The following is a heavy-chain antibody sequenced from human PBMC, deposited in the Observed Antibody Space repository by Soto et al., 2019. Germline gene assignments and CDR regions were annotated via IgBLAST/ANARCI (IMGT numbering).Heavy chain of an antibody. V-gene: IGHV1-69*04. J-gene: IGHJ4*02. Sequence: SVKVSCKASGGTFSSYTISWVRQAPGQRLEWMGRIIAYHGIANYAQKFQGRVTITADKSTSTAYMELRSLRSDDTAVYYCARDSPPVDYWGQGTLVTVSS. CDR2: IIAYHGIA. CDR1: GGTFSSYT. CDR3: ARDSPPVDY.